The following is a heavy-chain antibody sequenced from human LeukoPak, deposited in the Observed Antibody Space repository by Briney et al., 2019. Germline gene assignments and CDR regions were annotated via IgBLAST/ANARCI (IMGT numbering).Heavy chain of an antibody. CDR1: GFTFSSYA. D-gene: IGHD5-18*01. CDR2: ISGSGGST. CDR3: AKGYTAMVPEQYA. J-gene: IGHJ5*02. V-gene: IGHV3-23*01. Sequence: GGSLRLPCAASGFTFSSYAMTWVRQAPGKGLEWVSLISGSGGSTYYADSVKGRFMISRDNSKNTLYLQMNSLRAEDTAVYYCAKGYTAMVPEQYAWGQGTLVTVSS.